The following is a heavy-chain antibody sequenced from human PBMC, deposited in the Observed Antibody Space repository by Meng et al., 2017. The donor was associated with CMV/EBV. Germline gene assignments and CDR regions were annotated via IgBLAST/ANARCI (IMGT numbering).Heavy chain of an antibody. D-gene: IGHD4-17*01. CDR1: EFTFSSFG. J-gene: IGHJ4*02. CDR2: IRYDGSNK. Sequence: GGSLRLSCAASEFTFSSFGMHWVRQPPGKGLEWVAFIRYDGSNKKYGDSVKGRFTISRDNSKNTLYLQMNSLRAEDTAVYYCARAYDYGDYDSCYFDYWGQGTLVTVSS. V-gene: IGHV3-30*02. CDR3: ARAYDYGDYDSCYFDY.